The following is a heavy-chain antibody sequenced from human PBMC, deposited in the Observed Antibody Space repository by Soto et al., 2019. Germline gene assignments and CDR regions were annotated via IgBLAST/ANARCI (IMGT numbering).Heavy chain of an antibody. D-gene: IGHD6-19*01. J-gene: IGHJ3*02. CDR1: GFTFSSYA. Sequence: QVQLVESGGGVVQPGRSLRLSCAASGFTFSSYAMHWVRQAPGKGLEWVAVISYDGSNKYYADSVKGRFTISRDNSKNTLYLQMNSLRAEDTAVYYCARDLPVAVAGTWDAFDIWGQGTMVTVSS. CDR2: ISYDGSNK. V-gene: IGHV3-30-3*01. CDR3: ARDLPVAVAGTWDAFDI.